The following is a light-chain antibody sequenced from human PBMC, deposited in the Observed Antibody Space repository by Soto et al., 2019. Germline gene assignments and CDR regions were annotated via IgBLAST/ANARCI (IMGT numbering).Light chain of an antibody. J-gene: IGKJ1*01. CDR3: QKYNGAPWT. CDR2: AAS. Sequence: DIQMTQSPSSLSASVGDRVTITCRASQGISNYLAWYEQKPGKVPKLLIYAASTLQSGVPSRISGSGSGTDFTLTISSLQPEDVATYYCQKYNGAPWTVGQGTKVEIK. CDR1: QGISNY. V-gene: IGKV1-27*01.